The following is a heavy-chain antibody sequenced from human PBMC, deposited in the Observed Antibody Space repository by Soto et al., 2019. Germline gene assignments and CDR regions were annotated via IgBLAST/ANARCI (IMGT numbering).Heavy chain of an antibody. J-gene: IGHJ4*02. D-gene: IGHD3-9*01. CDR2: ISAYNGNI. CDR3: ASGHDILTGWKFTL. V-gene: IGHV1-18*01. CDR1: GYDFTNYG. Sequence: QVRLVQSGAEVKKPGASVKVSCKTYGYDFTNYGINWVRQAPGQGLEWMGWISAYNGNIVYAQNFRGRATLTTDTSTGSAYMELRSLRSDDTAVSYCASGHDILTGWKFTLWGQGTLVTVSS.